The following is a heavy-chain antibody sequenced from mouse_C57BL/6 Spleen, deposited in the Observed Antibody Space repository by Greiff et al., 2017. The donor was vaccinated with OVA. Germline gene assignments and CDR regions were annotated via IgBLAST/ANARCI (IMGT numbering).Heavy chain of an antibody. V-gene: IGHV1-52*01. D-gene: IGHD2-3*01. CDR2: IDPSDSET. J-gene: IGHJ1*03. CDR3: ARSGDGYFYWYFDV. Sequence: QVQLQQPGAELVRPGSSVKLSCKASGYTFTSYWMHWVKQRPIQGLEWIGNIDPSDSETHYNQKFKDKATLTVDKSSSTAYMQLSSLTSEDSAVYYCARSGDGYFYWYFDVWGTGTTVTVSS. CDR1: GYTFTSYW.